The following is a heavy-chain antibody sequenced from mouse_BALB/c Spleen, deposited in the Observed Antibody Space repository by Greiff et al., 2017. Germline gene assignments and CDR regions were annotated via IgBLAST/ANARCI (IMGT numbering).Heavy chain of an antibody. CDR3: TRRGYGNYVGAMDY. J-gene: IGHJ4*01. CDR2: IYPGNRDT. V-gene: IGHV1-5*01. D-gene: IGHD2-10*02. Sequence: EVQLQQSGTVLARPGASVKMSCKASGYSFTSYWMHWVKQRPGHGLEWIGAIYPGNRDTSYNQKFKGKAKLTAVTSASTAYMELSSLTNEDSAVYYCTRRGYGNYVGAMDYWGQGTSVTVSS. CDR1: GYSFTSYW.